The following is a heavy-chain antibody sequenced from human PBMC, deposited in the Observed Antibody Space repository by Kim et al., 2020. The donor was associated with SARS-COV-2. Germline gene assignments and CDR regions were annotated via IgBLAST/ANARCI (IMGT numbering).Heavy chain of an antibody. CDR2: ISGSGDNT. D-gene: IGHD1-26*01. CDR3: AKGRSSTTSAPNNY. V-gene: IGHV3-23*01. CDR1: GFAFSSYA. Sequence: GGSLRLSCAASGFAFSSYALNWVRQAPGKGLEWVSAISGSGDNTYYADSVKGRFTISRDNSNNTLSLQMNGLRADDTAIYYCAKGRSSTTSAPNNYWGQGTLVTVSS. J-gene: IGHJ4*02.